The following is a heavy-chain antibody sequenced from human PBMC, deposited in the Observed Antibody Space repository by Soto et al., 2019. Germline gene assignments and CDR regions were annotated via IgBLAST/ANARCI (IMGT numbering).Heavy chain of an antibody. CDR3: AREGLDTAGFFDI. Sequence: GGSLRLSCAASGFTFSSYWMHGVRQAPGKGLVWVSRIKSGGTSTSYADSVKGRFTISRDNAKNTLYLQMTSLRAEDTAVYYCAREGLDTAGFFDIWGQGTMVTVSS. D-gene: IGHD6-13*01. V-gene: IGHV3-74*01. CDR2: IKSGGTST. CDR1: GFTFSSYW. J-gene: IGHJ3*02.